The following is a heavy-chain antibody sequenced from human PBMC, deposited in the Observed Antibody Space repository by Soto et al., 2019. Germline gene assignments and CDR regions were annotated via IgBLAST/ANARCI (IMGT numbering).Heavy chain of an antibody. CDR1: GYSFTSYW. V-gene: IGHV5-51*01. CDR3: ARASVSRGSGSESDAFDI. CDR2: IYPGDSDT. J-gene: IGHJ3*02. Sequence: PGDSLKISWKGSGYSFTSYWIGWVRQMPGKGLEWMGIIYPGDSDTRYSPSFQGQVTISADKSISTAYLQWSSLKASDTAMYYCARASVSRGSGSESDAFDIWGQGTMVTVSS. D-gene: IGHD3-10*01.